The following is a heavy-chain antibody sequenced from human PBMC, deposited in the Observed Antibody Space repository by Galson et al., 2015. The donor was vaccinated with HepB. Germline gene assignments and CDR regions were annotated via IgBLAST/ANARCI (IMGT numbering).Heavy chain of an antibody. J-gene: IGHJ6*02. Sequence: SVKVSCKASGGTFSSYAISWVRQAPGQGLEWMGRIIPILGIANYAQKFQGRVTITADKSTSTAYMELSSLRSEDTAVYYCARQGTYYYGSGGYAPAGGMDVWGQGTTVTVSS. D-gene: IGHD3-10*01. CDR3: ARQGTYYYGSGGYAPAGGMDV. CDR1: GGTFSSYA. V-gene: IGHV1-69*04. CDR2: IIPILGIA.